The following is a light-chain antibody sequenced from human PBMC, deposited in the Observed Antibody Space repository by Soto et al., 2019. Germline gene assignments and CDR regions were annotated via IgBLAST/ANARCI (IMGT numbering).Light chain of an antibody. Sequence: EIVMTQSPATLSVSPVERATLSCRASQSVSNNLAWYQQKPGQAPRLLIYGASTRATGIPARFSGSGSGTEFTLTISSRQSEEFAVYYWQHSHNWPPWTFGQGNKVEIK. CDR3: QHSHNWPPWT. V-gene: IGKV3-15*01. J-gene: IGKJ1*01. CDR2: GAS. CDR1: QSVSNN.